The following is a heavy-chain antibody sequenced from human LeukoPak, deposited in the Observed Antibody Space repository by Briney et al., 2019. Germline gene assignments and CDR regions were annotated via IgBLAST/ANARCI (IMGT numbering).Heavy chain of an antibody. V-gene: IGHV3-66*01. J-gene: IGHJ4*02. CDR2: FYSGGNT. Sequence: PGGSLRFSCAASGFTVSDNYMNWVRQAPGKGLEWVSIFYSGGNTYYADSVKGRFTISRDNSKNTLYLQMNSLRVEDTAVYYCARSPAGNFDYWGQGTLVTVSS. CDR1: GFTVSDNY. D-gene: IGHD1-26*01. CDR3: ARSPAGNFDY.